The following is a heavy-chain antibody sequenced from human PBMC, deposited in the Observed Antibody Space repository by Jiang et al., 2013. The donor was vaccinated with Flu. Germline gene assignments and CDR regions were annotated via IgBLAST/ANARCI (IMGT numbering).Heavy chain of an antibody. CDR2: INPNNGDT. CDR1: GYTFIGYY. J-gene: IGHJ5*02. CDR3: ARGNRSFDP. Sequence: GAEVKKPGASVKVSCKAYGYTFIGYYVHWVRQAPGQGLEWMGWINPNNGDTNYAQDFQGRVTMTSDTSIRTAYMELSSLGSDDTAVYYCARGNRSFDPWGQGTLVTVSS. V-gene: IGHV1-2*02. D-gene: IGHD2/OR15-2a*01.